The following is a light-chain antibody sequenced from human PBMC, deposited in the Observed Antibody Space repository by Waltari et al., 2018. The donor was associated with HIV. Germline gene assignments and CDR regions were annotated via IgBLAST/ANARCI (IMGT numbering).Light chain of an antibody. V-gene: IGLV4-69*01. J-gene: IGLJ3*02. CDR3: QTWGTGIQV. CDR1: SRPSSYA. Sequence: QLVVPQSPSASASLGASVKFPCTLSSRPSSYAIACHQQQPEKAPRYLMKLNSDGSYIRGDGIPDRFSGSSSGAERYLTISSLQSEDEADYYCQTWGTGIQVFGGGTKLTVL. CDR2: LNSDGSY.